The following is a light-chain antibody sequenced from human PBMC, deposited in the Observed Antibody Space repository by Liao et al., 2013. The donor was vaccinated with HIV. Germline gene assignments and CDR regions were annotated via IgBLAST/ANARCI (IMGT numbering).Light chain of an antibody. J-gene: IGLJ1*01. Sequence: SYVLTQPPSVSVAPGKTARITCGENNVGSKSVHWYQQKPGQAPVLVIYNDADRPSGIPERISGSNSENTATLTISWVEAGDEADYFCQVWDATSDQDVFGTGTKVTVL. CDR1: NVGSKS. V-gene: IGLV3-21*01. CDR2: NDA. CDR3: QVWDATSDQDV.